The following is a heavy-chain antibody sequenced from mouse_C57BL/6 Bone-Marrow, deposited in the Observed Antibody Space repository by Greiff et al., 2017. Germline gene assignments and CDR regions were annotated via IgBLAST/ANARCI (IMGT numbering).Heavy chain of an antibody. D-gene: IGHD1-1*01. CDR1: GYTFTSYG. J-gene: IGHJ3*01. V-gene: IGHV1-81*01. Sequence: VQLVESGAELARPGASLTLSCKASGYTFTSYGISWVKQRTGQGLEWIGEIYPRSGNTYYNEKFKGKATLTADKSSSTAYMELRSLTAEDSAGYFCARSYYYCSSFWFAYWGQGTLVTVSA. CDR2: IYPRSGNT. CDR3: ARSYYYCSSFWFAY.